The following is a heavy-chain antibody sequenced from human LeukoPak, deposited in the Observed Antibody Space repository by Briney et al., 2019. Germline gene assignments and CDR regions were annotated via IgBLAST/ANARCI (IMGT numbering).Heavy chain of an antibody. D-gene: IGHD2-21*02. CDR3: AKDISGGDCPDY. V-gene: IGHV3-21*01. Sequence: GGSLRLSCAASGFTFSSYVMHWVRQAPGKGLEWVSFISSSSSYIYYADSVKGRFTISRDNAKNTLYLQMNSLRADDTAVYYCAKDISGGDCPDYWGQGTLVTVSS. CDR1: GFTFSSYV. CDR2: ISSSSSYI. J-gene: IGHJ4*02.